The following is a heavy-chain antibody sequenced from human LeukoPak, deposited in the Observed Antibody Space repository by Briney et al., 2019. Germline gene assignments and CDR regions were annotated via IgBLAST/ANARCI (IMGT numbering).Heavy chain of an antibody. V-gene: IGHV4-34*01. Sequence: SETLSLTCAVYGGSFSGYYWSWIRQPPGKGLEWIGEINHSGSTNYNPSLKSRVTISVDTSKNQFSLKLSSVTAADTAVYYCARAREREATVTTGAFDIWGQGTMVTVSS. D-gene: IGHD4-17*01. CDR2: INHSGST. CDR3: ARAREREATVTTGAFDI. J-gene: IGHJ3*02. CDR1: GGSFSGYY.